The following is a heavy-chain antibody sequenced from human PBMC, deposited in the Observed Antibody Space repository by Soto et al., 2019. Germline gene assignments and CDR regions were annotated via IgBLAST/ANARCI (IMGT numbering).Heavy chain of an antibody. J-gene: IGHJ6*02. D-gene: IGHD3-16*01. CDR1: GGSISGYY. CDR3: ARAMGDWGTYYYYYGFDV. Sequence: PSETLSLTCTVSGGSISGYYWSWIRQSPGKGLEWIGSIYYSGATNYNPSLESRLTISVDTSKNQFSLNLSSVTAADSAVYYCARAMGDWGTYYYYYGFDVWGQGTTVTVSS. CDR2: IYYSGAT. V-gene: IGHV4-59*01.